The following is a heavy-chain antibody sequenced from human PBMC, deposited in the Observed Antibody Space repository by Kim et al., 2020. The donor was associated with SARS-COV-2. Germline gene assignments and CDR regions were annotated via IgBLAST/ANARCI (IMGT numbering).Heavy chain of an antibody. V-gene: IGHV7-4-1*02. J-gene: IGHJ4*02. CDR2: INTNTGNP. Sequence: ASVKVSCKASGYTFTSYAMNWVRQAPGQGLEWMGWINTNTGNPTYAQGFTGRFVFSLDTSVSTAYLQISSLKAEDTAVYYCARADVTTIFGVVIIPVHDFDFWGQGTPVTVSS. CDR1: GYTFTSYA. CDR3: ARADVTTIFGVVIIPVHDFDF. D-gene: IGHD3-3*01.